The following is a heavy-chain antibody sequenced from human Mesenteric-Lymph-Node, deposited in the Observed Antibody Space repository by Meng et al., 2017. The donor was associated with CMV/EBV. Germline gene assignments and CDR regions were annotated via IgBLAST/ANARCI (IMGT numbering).Heavy chain of an antibody. CDR1: GGSVSSGSYF. D-gene: IGHD6-13*01. J-gene: IGHJ3*02. Sequence: LRLSCTVSGGSVSSGSYFWSCLRQPPGKGLEWIAYIYYSGSTNYNPSRKSRVTVSVATSKNQFSLWLSSVTAADTAVYYCARHAGLYPFEIWGQGTMVTVSS. CDR2: IYYSGST. CDR3: ARHAGLYPFEI. V-gene: IGHV4-61*01.